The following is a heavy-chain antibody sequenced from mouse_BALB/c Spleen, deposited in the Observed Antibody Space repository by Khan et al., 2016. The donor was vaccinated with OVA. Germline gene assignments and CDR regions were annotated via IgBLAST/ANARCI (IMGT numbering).Heavy chain of an antibody. V-gene: IGHV1-77*01. J-gene: IGHJ3*01. CDR1: GYTLTDYV. CDR3: AKNYASWFAY. Sequence: QVQLQQSGPELVKPGASVKMSCKASGYTLTDYVINWVKQRTGQGLEWIGEIYPGSGTTYYNEKFKGKATLTADKSSNTAYMQLSSLTSEDSAVYFCAKNYASWFAYWGQGTLVTVSA. CDR2: IYPGSGTT.